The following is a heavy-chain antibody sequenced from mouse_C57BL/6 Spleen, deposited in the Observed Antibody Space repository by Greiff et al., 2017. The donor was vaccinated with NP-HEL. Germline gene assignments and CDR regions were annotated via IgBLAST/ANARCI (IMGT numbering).Heavy chain of an antibody. CDR2: IHPNSGST. D-gene: IGHD2-3*01. Sequence: QVQLQQPGAELVKPGASVKLSCKASGYTFTSYWMHWVKQRPGQGLEWIGMIHPNSGSTNYNEKFKSKATLTVDKSSSTAYMQLSSLTSEDSAVYYCARVTMMVTPYYYAMDYWGQGTSVTVSS. V-gene: IGHV1-64*01. CDR3: ARVTMMVTPYYYAMDY. J-gene: IGHJ4*01. CDR1: GYTFTSYW.